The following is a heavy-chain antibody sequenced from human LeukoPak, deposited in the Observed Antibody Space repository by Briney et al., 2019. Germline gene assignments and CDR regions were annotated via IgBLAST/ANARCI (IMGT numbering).Heavy chain of an antibody. Sequence: SETLSLTCTVSGGSISSGRSYWSWIRQPAGKGLEWIGRIYTSGNTNYKPSLQSRVTISVDTAKNQFSLKLSSVTAADTAVYYCTRGDNTWGQGTLVTVSS. D-gene: IGHD2/OR15-2a*01. V-gene: IGHV4-61*02. J-gene: IGHJ5*02. CDR3: TRGDNT. CDR2: IYTSGNT. CDR1: GGSISSGRSY.